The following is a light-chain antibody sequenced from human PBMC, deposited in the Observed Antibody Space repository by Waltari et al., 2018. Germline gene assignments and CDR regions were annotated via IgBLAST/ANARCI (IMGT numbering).Light chain of an antibody. Sequence: NFMLTQPHSVSESPGKTVTISCTRSSGRIASNYVPWYQQRPGSAPTTLIYEDNQRPSGVPDRFSGSIDSSSNSASLTISGLKTEDEADYYCQSYDSSNNVFGSGTKVTVL. J-gene: IGLJ6*01. CDR1: SGRIASNY. V-gene: IGLV6-57*03. CDR2: EDN. CDR3: QSYDSSNNV.